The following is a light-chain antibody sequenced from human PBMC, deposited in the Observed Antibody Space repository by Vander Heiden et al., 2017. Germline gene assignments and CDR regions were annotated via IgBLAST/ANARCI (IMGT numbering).Light chain of an antibody. V-gene: IGKV2-28*01. CDR3: MQALQTPKLT. J-gene: IGKJ4*01. CDR1: QSLLHSNGYNY. Sequence: DIVMTQSPLSLPVTPGEPASISCRSSQSLLHSNGYNYLDWYLQKSGQSPQLLIYLGSNRASGVPDRFSGSGSGTDFTLKISRVEAEDVGVYYCMQALQTPKLTFGGGTKVEIK. CDR2: LGS.